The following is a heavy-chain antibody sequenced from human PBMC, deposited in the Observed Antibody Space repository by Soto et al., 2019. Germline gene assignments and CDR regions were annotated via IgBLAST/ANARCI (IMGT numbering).Heavy chain of an antibody. CDR1: GGSISSYY. Sequence: SETLSLTCTVSGGSISSYYWSWIRQPPGKGLEWIGYIYYSGSTNYNPSLKSRVTISVDTSKNQFSLKLSSVTAADTAVYYCARLGLAREKDIVVVPAAISPGYYYYYMDVWGKGTTVTVSS. CDR2: IYYSGST. V-gene: IGHV4-59*08. J-gene: IGHJ6*03. D-gene: IGHD2-2*01. CDR3: ARLGLAREKDIVVVPAAISPGYYYYYMDV.